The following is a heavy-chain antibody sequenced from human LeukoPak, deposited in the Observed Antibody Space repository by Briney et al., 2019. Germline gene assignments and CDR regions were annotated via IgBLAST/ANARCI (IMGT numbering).Heavy chain of an antibody. V-gene: IGHV4-39*01. D-gene: IGHD5-18*01. CDR3: ARQGERYSYGYFDY. CDR1: GGSISSSSYY. Sequence: SETLSLTCTVSGGSISSSSYYWGWLRQPPGKGLEWIGSIYYSGSTYYNPSLKSRVTISVDTSKNQFSLKLSSVTAADTAVYYCARQGERYSYGYFDYWGQGTLVTVSS. CDR2: IYYSGST. J-gene: IGHJ4*02.